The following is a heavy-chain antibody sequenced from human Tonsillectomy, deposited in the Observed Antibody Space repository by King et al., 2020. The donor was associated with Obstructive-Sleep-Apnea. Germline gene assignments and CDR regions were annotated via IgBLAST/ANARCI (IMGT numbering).Heavy chain of an antibody. Sequence: QLQESGPGLVKPSETLSLTCTVSGGSISSSSYYWGWMRQPPGKGLEWIGGIYYSGSTDYNPSLNRLGTISVDTSKNQFSLKLSSVTAADTAVYYCARDREKTMVRGVSDYWGQGTLVTVSS. V-gene: IGHV4-39*07. CDR1: GGSISSSSYY. CDR3: ARDREKTMVRGVSDY. J-gene: IGHJ4*02. D-gene: IGHD3-10*01. CDR2: IYYSGST.